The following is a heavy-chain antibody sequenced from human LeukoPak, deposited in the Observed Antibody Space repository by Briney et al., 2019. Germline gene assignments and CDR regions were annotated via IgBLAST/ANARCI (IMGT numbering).Heavy chain of an antibody. D-gene: IGHD4-17*01. V-gene: IGHV1-69*13. Sequence: SVKVSCKASGGTFSSYAISWVRQAPGQGLEWMGGIIPIFGTANYAQKFQGRVTITADESTSTAYMELSSLRSEDTAVYYCARDTVPYGFLNYNWFDPWGQGTLVTVSS. CDR2: IIPIFGTA. CDR1: GGTFSSYA. CDR3: ARDTVPYGFLNYNWFDP. J-gene: IGHJ5*02.